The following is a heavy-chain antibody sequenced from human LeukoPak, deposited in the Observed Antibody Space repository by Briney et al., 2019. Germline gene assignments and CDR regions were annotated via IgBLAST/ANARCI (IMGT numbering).Heavy chain of an antibody. CDR3: ARRGATTYYYDSSGYYYFDY. Sequence: GGSLRLSCAASGLTFSSYWMSWVRQAPGKGLEWVANIKQDGSEKYYVDSVKGRFTISRDNAKNSLYLQMNSLRAEDTALYYCARRGATTYYYDSSGYYYFDYWGQGTLVTVSS. D-gene: IGHD3-22*01. CDR1: GLTFSSYW. CDR2: IKQDGSEK. J-gene: IGHJ4*02. V-gene: IGHV3-7*03.